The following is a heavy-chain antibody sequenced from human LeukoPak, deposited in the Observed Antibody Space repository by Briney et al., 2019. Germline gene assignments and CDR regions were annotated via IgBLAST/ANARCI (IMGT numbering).Heavy chain of an antibody. Sequence: GASVKVSCKVSGYTLTELSMHWVRQAPGKGLEWMGGFDPEDGETIYAQKLQGRVTMTEDTSTDTAYMELSSLRSEDTAVYYCATAQYYYDSSVWWGQGTLVTVSS. V-gene: IGHV1-24*01. J-gene: IGHJ4*02. CDR3: ATAQYYYDSSVW. CDR2: FDPEDGET. CDR1: GYTLTELS. D-gene: IGHD3-22*01.